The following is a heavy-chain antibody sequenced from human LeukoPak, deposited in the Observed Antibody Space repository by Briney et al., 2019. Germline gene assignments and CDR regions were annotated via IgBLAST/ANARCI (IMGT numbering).Heavy chain of an antibody. V-gene: IGHV3-30-3*01. J-gene: IGHJ6*02. CDR2: ISYDGSNK. CDR1: GFTFSSYA. D-gene: IGHD5-12*01. CDR3: ARGVARALYYYYGMDV. Sequence: PGGTLRLSCAASGFTFSSYAMHWVRQAPGKGLEWVSVISYDGSNKYYADSVKGRFIISRDNSKNTLYLQMNSLRAEDTAVYSCARGVARALYYYYGMDVWGQGTTVTVSS.